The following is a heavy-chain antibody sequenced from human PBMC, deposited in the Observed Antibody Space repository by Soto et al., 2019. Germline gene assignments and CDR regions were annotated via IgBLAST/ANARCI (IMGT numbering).Heavy chain of an antibody. Sequence: GESLKISCNASGFSLNTYWIGWVRQKPGKGLEWMGSIFPGDSDTRYSPSFQGQVIISADRSFSTAYLQWRSLKASDTAIYYCARQGRPYSGSCYYYGMDVWGQATTVTVSS. CDR1: GFSLNTYW. CDR3: ARQGRPYSGSCYYYGMDV. CDR2: IFPGDSDT. J-gene: IGHJ6*02. V-gene: IGHV5-51*01. D-gene: IGHD6-6*01.